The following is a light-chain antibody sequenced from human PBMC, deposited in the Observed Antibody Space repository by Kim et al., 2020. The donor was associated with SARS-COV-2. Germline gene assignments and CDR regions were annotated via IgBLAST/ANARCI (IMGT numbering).Light chain of an antibody. CDR1: QSISSH. V-gene: IGKV1-39*01. J-gene: IGKJ3*01. Sequence: DIQMTQSPSSLSASVGDRVTITCRTSQSISSHLNRYHQKPGRAPKLLIYAASTLQGGVPSRFSGSVSETEFTLTISSLQPEDFVTYFCQQTYITPFTFGPGTTVDIK. CDR3: QQTYITPFT. CDR2: AAS.